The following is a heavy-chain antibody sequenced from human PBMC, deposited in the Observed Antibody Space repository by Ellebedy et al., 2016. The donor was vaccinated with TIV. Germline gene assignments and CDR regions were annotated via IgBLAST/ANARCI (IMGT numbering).Heavy chain of an antibody. CDR2: ISAYNGNT. CDR1: GYTFTSYG. CDR3: AREKGSGYQPPYYYYGMDV. D-gene: IGHD3-22*01. Sequence: ASVKVSCKASGYTFTSYGISWVRQAPGQGLEWMGWISAYNGNTNYAQKLQGRVTMTTDKSTSTAYMELSSLRSEDTAVYYCAREKGSGYQPPYYYYGMDVWGQGTTVTVSS. V-gene: IGHV1-18*01. J-gene: IGHJ6*02.